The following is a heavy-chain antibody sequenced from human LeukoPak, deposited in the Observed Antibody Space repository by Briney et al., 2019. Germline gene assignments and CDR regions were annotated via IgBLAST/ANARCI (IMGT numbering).Heavy chain of an antibody. CDR1: GFTFRNFA. Sequence: PGGSLRLSCIASGFTFRNFAMMWVRQAPGKGLEWVSAIHAGGDSTVYADAVRGRFTISRDNSNNALYLQMNELRADDTAVYYSARDPNGDYIGAFDFWGQGTMVTVS. V-gene: IGHV3-23*01. CDR2: IHAGGDST. CDR3: ARDPNGDYIGAFDF. D-gene: IGHD4-17*01. J-gene: IGHJ3*01.